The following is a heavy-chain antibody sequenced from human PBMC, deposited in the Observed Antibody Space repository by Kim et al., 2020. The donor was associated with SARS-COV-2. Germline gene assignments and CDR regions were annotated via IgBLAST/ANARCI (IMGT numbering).Heavy chain of an antibody. Sequence: SETLSLTCAVYGGSFSGYYWSWNRQPPGKGLEWIGEINHSGSTNYNPSLKSRVTISVDTSKNQFSLKLSSVTAADTAVYYCARFSRSDWFDPWGQGTLVTVSS. V-gene: IGHV4-34*01. CDR1: GGSFSGYY. CDR3: ARFSRSDWFDP. J-gene: IGHJ5*02. D-gene: IGHD2-2*01. CDR2: INHSGST.